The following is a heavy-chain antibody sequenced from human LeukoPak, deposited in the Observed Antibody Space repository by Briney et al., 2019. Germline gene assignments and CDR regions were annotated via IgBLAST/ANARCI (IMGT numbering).Heavy chain of an antibody. V-gene: IGHV4-4*02. Sequence: SETLSLTCAVSGGSINTTHGWNWVRQSPGKGLEWLGAVSHSGTTSYNPSLTNRVTISIDESKNQFSLNLRSVTAADTAVYYCAKITPGDYARERFNWFDPWGQGTLVTVSS. CDR2: VSHSGTT. J-gene: IGHJ5*02. CDR1: GGSINTTHG. D-gene: IGHD4-17*01. CDR3: AKITPGDYARERFNWFDP.